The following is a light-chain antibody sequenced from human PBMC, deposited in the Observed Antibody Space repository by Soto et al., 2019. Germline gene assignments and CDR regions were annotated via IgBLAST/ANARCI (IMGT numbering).Light chain of an antibody. V-gene: IGKV1-12*01. J-gene: IGKJ4*01. CDR3: QHADGLRALT. CDR1: QDAGSW. CDR2: HTS. Sequence: DIQMTQSPPFVSASVGDRVTISCRASQDAGSWLSWFHQKPGGAPNLLIFHTSRLQTGVPSRFAGRGSGTEFTLTISSLQPEDFGTYYCQHADGLRALTFGGGTTAEI.